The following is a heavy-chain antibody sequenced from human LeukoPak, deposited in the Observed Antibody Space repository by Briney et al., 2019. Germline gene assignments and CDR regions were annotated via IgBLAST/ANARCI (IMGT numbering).Heavy chain of an antibody. V-gene: IGHV4-34*01. CDR2: INHSGST. D-gene: IGHD3-10*01. J-gene: IGHJ4*02. Sequence: PSETLSLTCAVYGGSFSGYYWSWIRQPPGKGLEWIGEINHSGSTNYNPSLKSRVTISVDTSKNQFSLKLNSVTAADTAVYYCARELLWFGELIDYWGQGTLVTVSS. CDR3: ARELLWFGELIDY. CDR1: GGSFSGYY.